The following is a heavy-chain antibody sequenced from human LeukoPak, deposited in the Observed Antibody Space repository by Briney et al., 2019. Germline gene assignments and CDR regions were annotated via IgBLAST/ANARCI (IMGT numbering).Heavy chain of an antibody. CDR3: AKAEGTAMVYYYFDY. CDR2: ISWNSGSI. D-gene: IGHD5-18*01. CDR1: GFTFDDYA. Sequence: GGSLRLSCAASGFTFDDYAMHWVRQAPGKGLEWVSGISWNSGSIGYADSVKGRFTISRDNAKNSLYLQMNSLRAEDTALCYCAKAEGTAMVYYYFDYWGQGTLVTVSS. V-gene: IGHV3-9*01. J-gene: IGHJ4*02.